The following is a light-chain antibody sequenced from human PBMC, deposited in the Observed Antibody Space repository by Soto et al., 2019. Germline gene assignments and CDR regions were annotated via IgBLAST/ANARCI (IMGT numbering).Light chain of an antibody. Sequence: EIVLTQSPGTLSLSQGERATLSCRAGQSVSRGYLAWYQQKPGQAPRLLIYGASSRATGIPDRFSGSGSGTDFTLTISRLEPEDFAVYYCQQYGSSPYTFGQGTKLEIK. CDR3: QQYGSSPYT. V-gene: IGKV3-20*01. CDR2: GAS. CDR1: QSVSRGY. J-gene: IGKJ2*01.